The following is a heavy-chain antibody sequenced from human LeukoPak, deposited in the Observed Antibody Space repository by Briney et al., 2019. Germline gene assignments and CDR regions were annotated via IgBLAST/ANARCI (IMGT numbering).Heavy chain of an antibody. D-gene: IGHD3-10*01. CDR1: GASVSINNFA. Sequence: SQTLSLTFAISGASVSINNFAWNWIRQSPARGLEWLASTYSRSKWYNDYAVSVRSRISITPDTCQNQFSLQLNSVTPEDTAVYYCAREVRHYYGSGSYYYFDYWGQGTLVTVSS. J-gene: IGHJ4*02. CDR2: TYSRSKWYN. CDR3: AREVRHYYGSGSYYYFDY. V-gene: IGHV6-1*01.